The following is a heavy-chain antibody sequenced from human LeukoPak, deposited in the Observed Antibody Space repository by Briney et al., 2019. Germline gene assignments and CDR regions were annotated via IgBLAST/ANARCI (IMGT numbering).Heavy chain of an antibody. CDR3: AKDGDIVLMVYAAYFDY. V-gene: IGHV3-23*01. CDR2: ISGSGGNT. Sequence: GGSLRLSCAASGFTFSSYAMSWVRQAPGKGLEWVSAISGSGGNTYYADSVKGRFTISRDNSKNTLYLQMNSLRAEDTAVYYCAKDGDIVLMVYAAYFDYWGQGTLVTVSS. J-gene: IGHJ4*02. CDR1: GFTFSSYA. D-gene: IGHD2-8*01.